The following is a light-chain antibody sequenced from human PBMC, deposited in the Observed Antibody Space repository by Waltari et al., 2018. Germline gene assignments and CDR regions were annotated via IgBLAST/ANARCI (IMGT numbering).Light chain of an antibody. CDR1: HGSASSTSY. V-gene: IGLV8-61*01. CDR2: KIN. J-gene: IGLJ3*02. CDR3: VLYMGSGIWV. Sequence: QSVVPQLPSLSVSPGGPVTRTCALRHGSASSTSYLSWYQQTPGKPPRRRVYKINSPSSWVPDRFSGSMVGNKAALTITGAQAEDESDYYCVLYMGSGIWVFGGGTKLTVL.